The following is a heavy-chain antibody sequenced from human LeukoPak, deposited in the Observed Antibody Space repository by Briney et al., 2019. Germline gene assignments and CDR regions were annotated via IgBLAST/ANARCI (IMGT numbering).Heavy chain of an antibody. CDR3: ARDRSQGSDSSGYYPDALNI. J-gene: IGHJ3*02. CDR1: EFTFSDYS. D-gene: IGHD3-22*01. Sequence: GGSLRLSCAASEFTFSDYSMTWVRQAPGKGLEWLSYISSSSSLIYYADSVKGRFTISRDNARNSLHLQMNSLRAEDTAVYYCARDRSQGSDSSGYYPDALNIWGQGTMVTVSS. CDR2: ISSSSSLI. V-gene: IGHV3-48*01.